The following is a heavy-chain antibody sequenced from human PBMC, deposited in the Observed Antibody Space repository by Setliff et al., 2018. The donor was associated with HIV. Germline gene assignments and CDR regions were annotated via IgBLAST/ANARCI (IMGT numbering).Heavy chain of an antibody. V-gene: IGHV3-33*01. CDR2: IWHDGSDK. CDR1: GFTFNSYG. CDR3: ARDEGSGTDY. D-gene: IGHD1-1*01. Sequence: SLRLSCTASGFTFNSYGMHWVRQAPGKGLEWVAVIWHDGSDKYYGNSVKGRFTVSRDNPKKTLYLQMSSLRVEDTAVYYCARDEGSGTDYWGQGTLVTVSS. J-gene: IGHJ4*02.